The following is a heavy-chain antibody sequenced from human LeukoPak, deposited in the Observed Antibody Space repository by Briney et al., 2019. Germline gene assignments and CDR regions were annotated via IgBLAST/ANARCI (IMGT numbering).Heavy chain of an antibody. J-gene: IGHJ4*02. CDR3: ARQYSSSSEAYFDY. V-gene: IGHV4-39*01. D-gene: IGHD6-6*01. CDR2: VFDSGST. CDR1: GGSISRTSYY. Sequence: SETLSLTCTVSGGSISRTSYYWDWIRQPPGKGLEWIGNVFDSGSTHYNPSLKSRVTISVDTSKNQFSLRLSSVTAADTAVYYCARQYSSSSEAYFDYWGQGTLVTVSS.